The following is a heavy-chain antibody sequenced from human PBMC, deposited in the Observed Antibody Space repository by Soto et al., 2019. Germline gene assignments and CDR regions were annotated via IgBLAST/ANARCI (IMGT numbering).Heavy chain of an antibody. J-gene: IGHJ5*02. Sequence: GASVKVSCKAPGYTFTSYGISWVRQAPGQGLEWMGWISAYNGNTNYAQKLQGRVTMTTDTSTSTAYMELRSLRSDDTAVYYCAREYQNYDILTGYYPLNWFDPWGQGTLVTVSS. V-gene: IGHV1-18*01. CDR1: GYTFTSYG. D-gene: IGHD3-9*01. CDR2: ISAYNGNT. CDR3: AREYQNYDILTGYYPLNWFDP.